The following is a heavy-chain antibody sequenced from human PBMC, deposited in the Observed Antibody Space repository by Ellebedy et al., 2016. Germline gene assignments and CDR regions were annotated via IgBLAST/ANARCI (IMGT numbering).Heavy chain of an antibody. V-gene: IGHV1-2*02. CDR1: GYTFTGYY. CDR3: ARVAVTGYYVDH. D-gene: IGHD3-9*01. J-gene: IGHJ4*02. CDR2: INFNNGGT. Sequence: ASVKVSCXASGYTFTGYYLHWVRQTPGQGLEWMGWINFNNGGTNYAQNFQGRVTFTRDTSISTAYMELSRLTSDDTAVYYCARVAVTGYYVDHWGQGTLVTVSS.